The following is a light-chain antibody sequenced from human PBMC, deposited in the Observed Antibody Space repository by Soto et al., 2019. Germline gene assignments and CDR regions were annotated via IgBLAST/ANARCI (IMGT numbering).Light chain of an antibody. V-gene: IGKV1-27*01. CDR3: QKYNSVPLT. J-gene: IGKJ4*01. CDR2: AAS. Sequence: DVQMTQSPSSLSASVGDRVTISCRASQDISNYLAWYQQKPGKVPKLLIYAASTFQSGVPSRFSGSGSGTDFTLTISGLQPEDVATYYCQKYNSVPLTLGGGTKVEIK. CDR1: QDISNY.